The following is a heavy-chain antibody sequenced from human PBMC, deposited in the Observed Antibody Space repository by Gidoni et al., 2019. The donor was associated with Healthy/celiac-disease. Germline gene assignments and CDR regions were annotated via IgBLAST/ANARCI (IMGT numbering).Heavy chain of an antibody. J-gene: IGHJ4*02. D-gene: IGHD2-15*01. Sequence: HVQLVQSGAEVKHPGASVKVSFKASVYTFTGSYMHWVRQAPGQGLEWMGWINPNSGGTNDAQKFQGRVTMTRDTSISTAYMELSRLRSDDTAVYYCARREGYCSGGSCYILEFALDYWGQGTLVTVSS. CDR1: VYTFTGSY. V-gene: IGHV1-2*02. CDR2: INPNSGGT. CDR3: ARREGYCSGGSCYILEFALDY.